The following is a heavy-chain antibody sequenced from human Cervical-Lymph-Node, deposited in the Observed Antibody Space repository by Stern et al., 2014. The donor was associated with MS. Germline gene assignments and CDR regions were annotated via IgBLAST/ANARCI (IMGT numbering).Heavy chain of an antibody. CDR3: ARGYSSGIAERVHEYFDY. Sequence: QVQLMQSGAEVKKPGASVKVSCKASGYTFTSYGISWVRQAPGQGLEWMGWISAYNGNTNYAQKLQGRVTMTTDTSTSTAYMELRSLSSDDTAVYYCARGYSSGIAERVHEYFDYWGQGTLVTVSS. V-gene: IGHV1-18*04. CDR1: GYTFTSYG. CDR2: ISAYNGNT. J-gene: IGHJ4*02. D-gene: IGHD6-19*01.